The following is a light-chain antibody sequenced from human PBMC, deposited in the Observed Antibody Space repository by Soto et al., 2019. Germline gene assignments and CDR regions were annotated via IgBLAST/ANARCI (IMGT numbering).Light chain of an antibody. CDR3: HKYNSAIT. J-gene: IGKJ5*01. Sequence: DIQMTQSPSSLSASVGDRVTITCRASQGMSSNLAWYQQKPGKVPKLLIYAASTVQSGVPPRFSGSGSGTDFTLAISGLQPEDVATYDCHKYNSAITCGQGTRLEIK. V-gene: IGKV1-27*01. CDR2: AAS. CDR1: QGMSSN.